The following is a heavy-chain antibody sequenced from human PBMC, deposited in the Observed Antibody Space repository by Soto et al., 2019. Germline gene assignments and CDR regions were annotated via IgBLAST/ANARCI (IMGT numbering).Heavy chain of an antibody. CDR3: ARLRIATNNYKWFDP. CDR2: IYHSGST. Sequence: PSETLSLTCAVSGGSISSGGYSWSWIRQPPGKGLEWIGYIYHSGSTYYNPSLKSRVTISVDRSKNQFSLNLRLVTAADTAVYYCARLRIATNNYKWFDPWGQGTLVTVSS. V-gene: IGHV4-30-2*01. CDR1: GGSISSGGYS. D-gene: IGHD2-21*01. J-gene: IGHJ5*02.